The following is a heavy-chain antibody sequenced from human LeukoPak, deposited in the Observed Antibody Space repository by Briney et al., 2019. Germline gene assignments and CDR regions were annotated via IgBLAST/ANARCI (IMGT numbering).Heavy chain of an antibody. V-gene: IGHV3-11*04. J-gene: IGHJ4*02. CDR3: ARRYCSGGSCYTGWLDY. CDR2: ISSSGSTI. Sequence: GGSLRLSCAASGFTFSDYYMSWIRQAPGKGLEWVSYISSSGSTIYYADSVKGRFTISRDNAKNSLYLQMNSLRAEDTAVYYCARRYCSGGSCYTGWLDYWGQGTLVTVSS. CDR1: GFTFSDYY. D-gene: IGHD2-15*01.